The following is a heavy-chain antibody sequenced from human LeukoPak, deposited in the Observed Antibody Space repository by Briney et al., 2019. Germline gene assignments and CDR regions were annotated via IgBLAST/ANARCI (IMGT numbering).Heavy chain of an antibody. D-gene: IGHD6-13*01. CDR1: GYSISSGYY. V-gene: IGHV4-38-2*01. Sequence: SETLSPTCAVSGYSISSGYYWGWIRQPPGKGLEWIGSIFHSGITYYNPSLKSRLTISVDTSKNQFSLKLSSVTAADTSVYYCARRVYTSSWYFDYWGQGTLVTVSS. CDR3: ARRVYTSSWYFDY. CDR2: IFHSGIT. J-gene: IGHJ4*02.